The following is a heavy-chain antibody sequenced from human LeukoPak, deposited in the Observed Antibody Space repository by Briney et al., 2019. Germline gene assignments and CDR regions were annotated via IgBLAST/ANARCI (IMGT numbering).Heavy chain of an antibody. CDR3: AREDGILTGYRVYYFDY. CDR1: GYTFTSYG. D-gene: IGHD3-9*01. J-gene: IGHJ4*02. V-gene: IGHV1-18*01. CDR2: ISAYNGNT. Sequence: GASVKVSCKASGYTFTSYGISWVRQAPGQGLEWMGWISAYNGNTNYAQKLQGRVTMTTDTSTGTAYMELRSLRSEDTAVYYCAREDGILTGYRVYYFDYWGQGTLVTVSS.